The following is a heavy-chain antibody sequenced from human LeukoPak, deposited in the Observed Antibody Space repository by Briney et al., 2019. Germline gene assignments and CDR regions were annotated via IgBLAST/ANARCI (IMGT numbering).Heavy chain of an antibody. CDR2: IYYSGIT. CDR3: ARWGSNMAREKGDH. J-gene: IGHJ4*02. V-gene: IGHV4-59*08. D-gene: IGHD3-10*01. Sequence: SQTLSLTCTVSGGSISDYYWSWIRQPPGKGLEWIGYIYYSGITNYNPSLKTRVTILVDTSKNQFSLKLSSVTAADTAVYYCARWGSNMAREKGDHWGQGTLVTVSS. CDR1: GGSISDYY.